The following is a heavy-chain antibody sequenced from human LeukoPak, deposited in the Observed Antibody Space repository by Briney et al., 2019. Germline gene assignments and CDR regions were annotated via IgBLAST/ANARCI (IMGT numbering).Heavy chain of an antibody. J-gene: IGHJ3*02. D-gene: IGHD6-6*01. CDR3: ARDHLYSSSPTDAFDI. CDR2: IKQDGSEK. V-gene: IGHV3-7*01. Sequence: GGSRRLSCAASGFTFSSYWMSWVRQAPGKGLEWVANIKQDGSEKYYVDSVKGRFTISRDNAKNSLYLQMNSLRAEDTAVYYCARDHLYSSSPTDAFDIWGQRTMVTVSS. CDR1: GFTFSSYW.